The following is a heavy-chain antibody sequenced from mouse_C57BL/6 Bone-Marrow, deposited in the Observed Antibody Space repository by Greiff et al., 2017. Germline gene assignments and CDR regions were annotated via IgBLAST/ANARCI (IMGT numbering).Heavy chain of an antibody. D-gene: IGHD3-2*02. CDR3: ARQHRLRRFAY. J-gene: IGHJ3*01. Sequence: QVQLQQPGAELVKPGASVKLSCKASGYTFTSYWMQWVKQRPGQGLEWIGEIVPSDSYTNYNQKFKGKATLTVDPSSSPAYMQLSSLTSEDSSVYYYARQHRLRRFAYWGQGTLVTVSA. CDR2: IVPSDSYT. CDR1: GYTFTSYW. V-gene: IGHV1-50*01.